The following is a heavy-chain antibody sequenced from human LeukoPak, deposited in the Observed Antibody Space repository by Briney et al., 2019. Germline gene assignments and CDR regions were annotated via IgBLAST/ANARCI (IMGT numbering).Heavy chain of an antibody. D-gene: IGHD3-22*01. CDR1: GGSISSYY. CDR2: IYTSGST. CDR3: ARDRYYYDSSARYFDY. V-gene: IGHV4-4*07. J-gene: IGHJ4*02. Sequence: PSQTLSLTCTVSGGSISSYYWSWIRQPAGKGLEWIGRIYTSGSTNYNPSLKSRVTMSVDTSKNQFSLKLSSVTAADTAVYYCARDRYYYDSSARYFDYWAREPWPPSPQ.